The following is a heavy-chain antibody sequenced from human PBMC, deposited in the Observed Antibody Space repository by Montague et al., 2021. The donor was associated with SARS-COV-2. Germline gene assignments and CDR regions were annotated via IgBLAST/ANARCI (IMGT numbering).Heavy chain of an antibody. D-gene: IGHD1-1*01. J-gene: IGHJ6*02. CDR1: GSSISSSSYY. CDR3: ARRGTGTTGPYYYYGMDV. Sequence: SETLSLTCTVSGSSISSSSYYWGWIRQPPGKGLEWIGSIYYSGSTYYNPSLKSRVTISVDTSKNQFSLKLISVTAAATAVYDCARRGTGTTGPYYYYGMDVWGQGTTVTVSS. V-gene: IGHV4-39*01. CDR2: IYYSGST.